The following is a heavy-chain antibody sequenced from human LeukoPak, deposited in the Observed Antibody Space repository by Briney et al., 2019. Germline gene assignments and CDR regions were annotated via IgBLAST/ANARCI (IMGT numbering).Heavy chain of an antibody. CDR1: GGFFSGYY. CDR3: ASSNHFWSGYYLLDY. J-gene: IGHJ4*02. CDR2: IDHSGST. Sequence: SETLSLTCAVYGGFFSGYYWSWIRQPPGKGLEWVGEIDHSGSTNYNPSLKSRVTISVDTSKNQFSLELSSVTAADTAVYHCASSNHFWSGYYLLDYWSQGTLVTVSS. V-gene: IGHV4-34*01. D-gene: IGHD3-3*02.